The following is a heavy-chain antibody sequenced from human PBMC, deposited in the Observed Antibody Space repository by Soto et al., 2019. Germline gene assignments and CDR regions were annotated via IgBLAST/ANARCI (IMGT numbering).Heavy chain of an antibody. J-gene: IGHJ4*02. CDR1: GGSISSYY. CDR3: ARVRGGVTFGGVIVPGLFDY. D-gene: IGHD3-16*02. CDR2: IYYSGST. Sequence: SETLSLTCTVSGGSISSYYWSWIRQPPGKGLEWIGYIYYSGSTNYNPSLKSRVTISVDTSKNQFSLKLSSVTAADTAVYYCARVRGGVTFGGVIVPGLFDYWGQGTLVTVSS. V-gene: IGHV4-59*01.